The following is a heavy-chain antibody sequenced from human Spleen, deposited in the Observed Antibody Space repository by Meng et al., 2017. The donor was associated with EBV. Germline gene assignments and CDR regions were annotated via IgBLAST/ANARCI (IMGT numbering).Heavy chain of an antibody. CDR2: INHSGDT. CDR3: ARGSGDYLKLDCFDP. Sequence: QVYLVTWGKGPLNAAETLSRTSVVECGPFNVYNWGGIRQPPVKGLQWIGEINHSGDTVDDLSLNSRVTISIDTSKYQFSLNLTSVTAADTALYYCARGSGDYLKLDCFDPWGQGTLVTGSS. V-gene: IGHV4-34*01. D-gene: IGHD4-17*01. CDR1: CGPFNVYN. J-gene: IGHJ5*02.